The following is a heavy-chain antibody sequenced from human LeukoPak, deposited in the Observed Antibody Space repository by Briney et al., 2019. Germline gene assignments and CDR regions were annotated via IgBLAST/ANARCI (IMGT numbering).Heavy chain of an antibody. CDR1: GGSISSYY. CDR3: ARGPHYDFWSGYSPYYYYYMDV. V-gene: IGHV4-59*01. CDR2: IYYSGST. J-gene: IGHJ6*03. D-gene: IGHD3-3*01. Sequence: PSETLSLTCTVSGGSISSYYWSWIRQPPGKGLEWIGYIYYSGSTNYNPSLKSRVTISVDTSKNQFSLKLSSVTAADTAVYYCARGPHYDFWSGYSPYYYYYMDVWGKGTTVTVSS.